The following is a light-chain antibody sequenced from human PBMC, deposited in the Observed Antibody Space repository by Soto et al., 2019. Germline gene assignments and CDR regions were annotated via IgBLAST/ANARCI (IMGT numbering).Light chain of an antibody. J-gene: IGKJ4*01. V-gene: IGKV3-20*01. CDR2: AAS. CDR3: QHYDGSLT. CDR1: QTISSSY. Sequence: EIVLTQSPHTLSLSPGERASLSCRTRQTISSSYFAWYQQKPGQSPRLLVYAASIRAPGIPDRFSGSGSGADFTLTISRLAPADSAVYFCQHYDGSLTFGGGTRVEIK.